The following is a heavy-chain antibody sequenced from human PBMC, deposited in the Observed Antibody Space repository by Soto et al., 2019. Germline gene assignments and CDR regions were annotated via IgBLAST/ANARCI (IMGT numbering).Heavy chain of an antibody. D-gene: IGHD3-22*01. CDR3: AKVPFTYDSSGYYTGLDAFDI. CDR2: ISGSGGST. CDR1: GFPFSSYA. V-gene: IGHV3-23*01. J-gene: IGHJ3*02. Sequence: GGSLRLSCAASGFPFSSYAMSWVRQAPGKGLEWVSAISGSGGSTYYADSVKGRFTISRDNSKNTLYLQMNSLRAEDTAVYYCAKVPFTYDSSGYYTGLDAFDIWGQGTMVTVSS.